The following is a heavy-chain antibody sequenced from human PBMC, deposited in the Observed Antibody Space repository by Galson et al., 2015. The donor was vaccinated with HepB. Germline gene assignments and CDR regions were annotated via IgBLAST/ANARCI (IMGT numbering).Heavy chain of an antibody. CDR1: GFTFTNYA. Sequence: SLRLSCAASGFASGFTFTNYAMSWVRQAPGKGLEWVSSIGGSDGRTYYADSVKGRFTISRDNSKNTLYLQMNCLRAEDAAVYYCADPPNFWGQGTLVTVSS. CDR2: IGGSDGRT. V-gene: IGHV3-23*01. CDR3: ADPPNF. J-gene: IGHJ4*02.